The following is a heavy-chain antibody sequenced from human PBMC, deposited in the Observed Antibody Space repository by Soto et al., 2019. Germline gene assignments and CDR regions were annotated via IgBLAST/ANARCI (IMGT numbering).Heavy chain of an antibody. CDR3: ARAGPQYDFWSGYYRYSGAYYYYYGMDV. V-gene: IGHV1-69*01. D-gene: IGHD3-3*01. CDR2: IIPIFGTA. J-gene: IGHJ6*02. Sequence: QVQLVQSGAEVKKPGSSVKVSCKASGGTFSSYAISWVRQAPGQGLEWMGGIIPIFGTANYAQKFQGRVTITADESTSTADMELSSLRSEDTAVYYCARAGPQYDFWSGYYRYSGAYYYYYGMDVWGQGTTVTVSS. CDR1: GGTFSSYA.